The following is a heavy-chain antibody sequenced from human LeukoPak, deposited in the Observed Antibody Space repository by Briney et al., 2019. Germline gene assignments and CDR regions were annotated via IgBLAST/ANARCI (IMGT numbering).Heavy chain of an antibody. J-gene: IGHJ5*02. Sequence: ASVKVSCKASGYTFTSYGISWVRQAPGQGLEWMGWISAYSGNTNYAQKLQGRVTMTTDTSTSTAYMELRSLRSDDTAVYYCAREVQQLTHSTEFVWFDPWGQGTLVTVSS. D-gene: IGHD6-13*01. V-gene: IGHV1-18*01. CDR3: AREVQQLTHSTEFVWFDP. CDR2: ISAYSGNT. CDR1: GYTFTSYG.